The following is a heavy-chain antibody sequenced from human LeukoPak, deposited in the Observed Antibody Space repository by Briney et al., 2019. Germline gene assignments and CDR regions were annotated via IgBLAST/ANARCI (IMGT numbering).Heavy chain of an antibody. V-gene: IGHV4-31*03. CDR1: GGSISSGGYY. Sequence: SQTLSLTCTVSGGSISSGGYYWSWIRQQPGKGLEWIGYIYYSGSTYYNPSLKSRVTISVDTSKNQFSLKLSSVTAADTAVYYCARGGAYYYYMDVWGKGTTVTVSS. CDR2: IYYSGST. CDR3: ARGGAYYYYMDV. D-gene: IGHD4/OR15-4a*01. J-gene: IGHJ6*03.